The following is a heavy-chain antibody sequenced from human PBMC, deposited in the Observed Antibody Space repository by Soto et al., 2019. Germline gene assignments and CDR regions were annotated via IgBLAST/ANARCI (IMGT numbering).Heavy chain of an antibody. D-gene: IGHD3-16*02. J-gene: IGHJ4*02. CDR2: ISSSSSYI. CDR3: ARDRGYDYVWGSYRHKYYFDY. CDR1: GFTFSSYS. Sequence: EVQLVESGGGLVKPGGSLRLSCAASGFTFSSYSMNWVRQAPGKGLEWVSSISSSSSYIYYADSVKGRFTISRDNAKNSLYLQMNSLRAEDTAVYYCARDRGYDYVWGSYRHKYYFDYWGQGTLVTVSS. V-gene: IGHV3-21*01.